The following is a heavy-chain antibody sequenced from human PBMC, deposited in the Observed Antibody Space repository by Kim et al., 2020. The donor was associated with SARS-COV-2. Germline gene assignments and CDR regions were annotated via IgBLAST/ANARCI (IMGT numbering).Heavy chain of an antibody. J-gene: IGHJ4*02. CDR1: GFTFSSYS. CDR2: ISSSSSYI. CDR3: ARVPYDSSGYYPPLDY. V-gene: IGHV3-21*01. D-gene: IGHD3-22*01. Sequence: GGSLRLSCAASGFTFSSYSMNWVRQAPGKGLEWVSSISSSSSYIYYADSVKGRFTISRDNAKNSLYLQMNSLRAEDTAVYYCARVPYDSSGYYPPLDYWGQGTLVTVSS.